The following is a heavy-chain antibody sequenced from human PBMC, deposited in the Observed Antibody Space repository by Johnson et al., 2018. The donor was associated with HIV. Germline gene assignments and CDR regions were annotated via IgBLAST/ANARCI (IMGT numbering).Heavy chain of an antibody. J-gene: IGHJ3*02. CDR1: GFTFNKYW. Sequence: VQLVESGGGLVQPGGSLRVSCAASGFTFNKYWMSWVRQAPGKGLEWVANINQDGSEKYDVDSVKGRFNISRDNAKNATYLQMNSLRAEDTAVYYCAREGYYNFWSGADAFDIWGQGTMVTVSS. V-gene: IGHV3-7*01. CDR2: INQDGSEK. D-gene: IGHD3-3*01. CDR3: AREGYYNFWSGADAFDI.